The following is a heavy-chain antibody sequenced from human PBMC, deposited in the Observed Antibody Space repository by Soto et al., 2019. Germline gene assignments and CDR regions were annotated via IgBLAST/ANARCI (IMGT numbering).Heavy chain of an antibody. Sequence: QVQLVESGGGVVQPGRSLRLSCAASGFTFSSYAMHWVRQAPGKGLEWVAVISYDGSNKYYADSVKDRFTISRDNSKNTLYLQMNSLRAEDTAVYYCARSYDSSGYSSGNFDYWGQGTLVTVSS. D-gene: IGHD3-22*01. J-gene: IGHJ4*02. V-gene: IGHV3-30-3*01. CDR2: ISYDGSNK. CDR3: ARSYDSSGYSSGNFDY. CDR1: GFTFSSYA.